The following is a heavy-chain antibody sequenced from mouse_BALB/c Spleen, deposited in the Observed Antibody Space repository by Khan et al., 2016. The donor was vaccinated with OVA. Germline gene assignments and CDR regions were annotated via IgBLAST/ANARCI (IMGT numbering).Heavy chain of an antibody. V-gene: IGHV1-69*02. CDR2: TYPSDSYT. J-gene: IGHJ2*01. D-gene: IGHD2-13*01. Sequence: QVQLQQSGAELVRPGASVKLSCRASGYTFTNYWINWVKQRPGQGLEWIGNTYPSDSYTNYNQKFKDKATLTVDKFSSTAYMQLSSPTSERSAVYYCTRGDPGNFDFWGHGTTLTVSS. CDR1: GYTFTNYW. CDR3: TRGDPGNFDF.